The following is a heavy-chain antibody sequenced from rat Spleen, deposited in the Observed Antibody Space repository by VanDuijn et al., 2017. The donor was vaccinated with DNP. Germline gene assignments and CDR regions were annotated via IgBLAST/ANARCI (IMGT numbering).Heavy chain of an antibody. J-gene: IGHJ2*01. Sequence: EVQLVETGGGLVQPGRSLKLSCVASGFTFSNYWMFWVRQAPGKGLEWVASINTDGGSTYCPDSVKGRFTISRHNAENTVYLQRSSLRSEDTATYYCSSWAPIALITTSNYWGQGVMVTVSS. CDR3: SSWAPIALITTSNY. CDR1: GFTFSNYW. D-gene: IGHD1-2*01. V-gene: IGHV5-58*01. CDR2: INTDGGST.